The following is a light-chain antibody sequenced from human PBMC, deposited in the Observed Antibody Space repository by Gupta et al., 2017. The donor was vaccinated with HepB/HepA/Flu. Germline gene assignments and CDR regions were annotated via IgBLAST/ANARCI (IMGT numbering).Light chain of an antibody. CDR1: SGHIASNY. V-gene: IGLV6-57*03. CDR2: EDH. CDR3: QSYAGPIVV. J-gene: IGLJ2*01. Sequence: NFMLPQPHPISESLGETVTISCPRSSGHIASNYVQWYQKRPGSAPTTVIYEDHQRPSGFPDRFSASIDSSSNSSSLAISGLTAEDEADYYCQSYAGPIVVFGGGTRLTVL.